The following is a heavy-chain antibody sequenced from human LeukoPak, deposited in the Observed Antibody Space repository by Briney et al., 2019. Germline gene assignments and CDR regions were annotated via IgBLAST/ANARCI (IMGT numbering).Heavy chain of an antibody. CDR1: GFTFSSYW. D-gene: IGHD6-25*01. J-gene: IGHJ3*02. V-gene: IGHV3-74*01. CDR3: ARRSAAKDAFDI. Sequence: GGSLRLSCAASGFTFSSYWMHWVRQAPGKGLVWVSRINSDGSSTSYADSVKGRFTISRDNAKNTLYLQMNSLRAEDTAVYYCARRSAAKDAFDIWGQGTMVTVSS. CDR2: INSDGSST.